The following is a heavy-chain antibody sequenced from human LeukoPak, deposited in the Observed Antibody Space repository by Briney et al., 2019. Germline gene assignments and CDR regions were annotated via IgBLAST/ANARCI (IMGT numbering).Heavy chain of an antibody. V-gene: IGHV4-61*02. CDR1: GGSISSGSYY. CDR3: ARGPPPDFDY. Sequence: PSETLSLTCTVSGGSISSGSYYWSWIRQPAGKGLEWIGRIHPSGSTNYNPSLKSRVTLSVDTSKNQFSLKLSSVTAADTAVYYCARGPPPDFDYWGRGTLATVSS. CDR2: IHPSGST. J-gene: IGHJ4*02.